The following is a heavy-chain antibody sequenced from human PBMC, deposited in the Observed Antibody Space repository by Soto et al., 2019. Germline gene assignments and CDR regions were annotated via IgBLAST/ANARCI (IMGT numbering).Heavy chain of an antibody. CDR1: GFTFSSYA. CDR2: ISGSGGST. V-gene: IGHV3-23*01. Sequence: GGSLRLSCAASGFTFSSYAMSWVRQAPGKGLEWVSAISGSGGSTYYADSVQGRFTISRDNSKNTLYLQMNSLRAEDTAVYYCAPSLDILTGYYDYWGQGTLVTVSS. J-gene: IGHJ4*02. CDR3: APSLDILTGYYDY. D-gene: IGHD3-9*01.